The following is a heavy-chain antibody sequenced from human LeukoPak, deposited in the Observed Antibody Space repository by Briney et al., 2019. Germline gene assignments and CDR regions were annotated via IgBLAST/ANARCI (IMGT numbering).Heavy chain of an antibody. V-gene: IGHV4-31*03. D-gene: IGHD3-3*01. Sequence: SETLSLTCTVSLGSISSGAYYWSWIRQHPGKGLEWIGYIYNSGTTYYNPSLKSRVTISVDTSKNQFSLKLNSVTAADTAVYYCARDLYYDFWSGYYGTYYGMDVWGQGTTVTVSS. CDR2: IYNSGTT. CDR3: ARDLYYDFWSGYYGTYYGMDV. CDR1: LGSISSGAYY. J-gene: IGHJ6*02.